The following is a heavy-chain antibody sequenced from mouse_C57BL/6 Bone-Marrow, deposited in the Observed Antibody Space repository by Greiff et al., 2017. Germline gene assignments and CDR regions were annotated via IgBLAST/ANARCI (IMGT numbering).Heavy chain of an antibody. Sequence: VQLVESGAELARPGASVKLSCKASGYTFTSYGISWVKQRTGQGLEWIGEIYPRSGNTYYDEKFKGKATLTADKSSSTAYMELRSLTSENSAVYFCARLPGYFDVWGTGTTVTVSS. V-gene: IGHV1-81*01. J-gene: IGHJ1*03. D-gene: IGHD2-12*01. CDR1: GYTFTSYG. CDR3: ARLPGYFDV. CDR2: IYPRSGNT.